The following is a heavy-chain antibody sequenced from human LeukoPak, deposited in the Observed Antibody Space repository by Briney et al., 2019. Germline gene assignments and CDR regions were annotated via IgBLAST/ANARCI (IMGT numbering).Heavy chain of an antibody. Sequence: VASVKVSCKASGYTFTGYYMHWVRQAPGQGLEWMGWINPNSGGTNYAQKFRGRVTMTRDTSISTAYMELSRLRSDDTAVYYCASNRYDSSGYSNDYWGQGTLVTVSS. J-gene: IGHJ4*02. CDR2: INPNSGGT. V-gene: IGHV1-2*02. CDR3: ASNRYDSSGYSNDY. CDR1: GYTFTGYY. D-gene: IGHD3-22*01.